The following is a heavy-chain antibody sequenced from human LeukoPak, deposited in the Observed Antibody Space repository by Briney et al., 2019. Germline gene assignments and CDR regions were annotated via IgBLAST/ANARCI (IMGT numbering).Heavy chain of an antibody. D-gene: IGHD3-10*01. V-gene: IGHV3-74*01. CDR1: GFIFSSYW. CDR2: INSDGSST. CDR3: ARDSGYGSGSYYNVDY. Sequence: GGSLRLSCAASGFIFSSYWMHWVRQAPGKGLVWVSRINSDGSSTTYAYSVKGRFTISRDNAKNTLYLQMNSLRAEDTAVYFCARDSGYGSGSYYNVDYWGQGTLVTVSS. J-gene: IGHJ4*02.